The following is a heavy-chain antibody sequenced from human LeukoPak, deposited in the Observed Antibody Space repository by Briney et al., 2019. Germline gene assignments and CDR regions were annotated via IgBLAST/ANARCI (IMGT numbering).Heavy chain of an antibody. J-gene: IGHJ4*02. CDR3: ATYVRGDFDY. CDR2: ISGGGGST. D-gene: IGHD3-10*02. V-gene: IGHV3-23*01. CDR1: GFTFSSYA. Sequence: GGSLRLSCATSGFTFSSYAMSWVRQAPGKGLEWVSTISGGGGSTWYADSVKGRFTISRDNSKNTLYLQLSSLRANDTAVYYCATYVRGDFDYWGQGTLVVVSS.